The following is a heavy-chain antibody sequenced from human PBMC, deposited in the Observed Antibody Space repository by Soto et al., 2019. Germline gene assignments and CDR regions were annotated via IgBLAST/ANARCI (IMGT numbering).Heavy chain of an antibody. D-gene: IGHD6-13*01. CDR3: AREAVGERESSSWYYFDY. CDR2: TYYRSKWYN. CDR1: GDSVSSNSAA. V-gene: IGHV6-1*01. Sequence: KQSQTLPLTCAISGDSVSSNSAAWNWIRQSPSRGLEWLGRTYYRSKWYNDYAVSVKSRITINPDTSKNQFSLQLNSVTPEDTAVYYCAREAVGERESSSWYYFDYWGQGTLVTVSS. J-gene: IGHJ4*02.